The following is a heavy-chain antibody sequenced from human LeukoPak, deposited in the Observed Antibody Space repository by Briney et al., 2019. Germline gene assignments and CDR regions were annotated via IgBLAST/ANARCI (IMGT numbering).Heavy chain of an antibody. D-gene: IGHD3-10*01. Sequence: ASVKVSCKASGYTFTSYGMSWVRQAPGQGREWTGWISTYNGNTNYAQKFQGRVTMTTDTSTSTAYMELRSLRSDDTAVYYCAARSGTYPYYFDYWGQGTLVTVSS. CDR1: GYTFTSYG. CDR3: AARSGTYPYYFDY. V-gene: IGHV1-18*01. J-gene: IGHJ4*01. CDR2: ISTYNGNT.